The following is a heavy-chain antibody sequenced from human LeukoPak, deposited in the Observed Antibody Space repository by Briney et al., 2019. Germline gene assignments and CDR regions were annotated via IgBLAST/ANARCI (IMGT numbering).Heavy chain of an antibody. CDR3: ARAPHYSSGWYASNWFDP. V-gene: IGHV4-34*01. D-gene: IGHD6-19*01. CDR2: INHGGST. Sequence: SETLSLTCAVYGGSFSGYYWSWIRQPPGKGLEWIGEINHGGSTNYNPSLKSRVTISVDTSKNQFSLKLSSVTAADTAVYYCARAPHYSSGWYASNWFDPWGQGTLVTVSS. J-gene: IGHJ5*02. CDR1: GGSFSGYY.